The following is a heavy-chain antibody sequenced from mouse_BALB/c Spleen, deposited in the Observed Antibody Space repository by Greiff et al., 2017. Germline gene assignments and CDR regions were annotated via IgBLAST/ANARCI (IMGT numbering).Heavy chain of an antibody. Sequence: EVMLVESGPSLVKPSQTLSLTCSVTGDSITSGYWNWIRKFPGNKLEYMGYISYSGSTYYNPSLKSRISITRDTSKNQYYLQLNSVTTEDTAKYYCAFYYDYDGAMDYWGQGTSVTVSS. D-gene: IGHD2-4*01. J-gene: IGHJ4*01. CDR3: AFYYDYDGAMDY. V-gene: IGHV3-8*02. CDR1: GDSITSGY. CDR2: ISYSGST.